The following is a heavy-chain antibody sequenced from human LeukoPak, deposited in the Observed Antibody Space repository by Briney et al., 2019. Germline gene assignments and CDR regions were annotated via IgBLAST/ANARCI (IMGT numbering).Heavy chain of an antibody. J-gene: IGHJ3*02. CDR3: ARGRYCSADICSGGDAFDI. D-gene: IGHD2-15*01. V-gene: IGHV4-4*07. CDR2: IYTRGST. CDR1: GGSINNYY. Sequence: SETLSLTCTISGGSINNYYWSWIRQPAGKGLEWIGRIYTRGSTNYNPSLKSRVTMSVDTSKNQFSLKLSSVTAADTAVYYCARGRYCSADICSGGDAFDIWGQGTMVSVSS.